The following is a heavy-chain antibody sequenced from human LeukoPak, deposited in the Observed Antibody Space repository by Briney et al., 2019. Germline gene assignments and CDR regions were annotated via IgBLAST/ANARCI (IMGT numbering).Heavy chain of an antibody. D-gene: IGHD3-9*01. J-gene: IGHJ4*02. CDR1: GYTFTDYA. CDR2: IDPHSGGT. V-gene: IGHV1-2*06. CDR3: TRDLTISGPIGY. Sequence: ASVKVSCKASGYTFTDYAIHWVRQAPRQGLEWMGRIDPHSGGTNYAQKFQGRVTLTRDASISTAYMDLSRLRSDDTAFYYCTRDLTISGPIGYWGQETLVTVSS.